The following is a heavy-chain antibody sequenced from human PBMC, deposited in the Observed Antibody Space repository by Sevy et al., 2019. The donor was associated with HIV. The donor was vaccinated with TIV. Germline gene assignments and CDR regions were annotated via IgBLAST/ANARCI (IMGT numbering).Heavy chain of an antibody. CDR1: GLTFSSYS. CDR3: ARDRDGSGSSGGYGMDV. D-gene: IGHD3-10*01. CDR2: ISSSSSYI. Sequence: GGSLRLSCVASGLTFSSYSMKWVRQAPGKGLEWVSSISSSSSYIYYADSVKGRFTISRDNAKNSLYLQVNSLRAEDTAVYYCARDRDGSGSSGGYGMDVWGQGTTVTASS. V-gene: IGHV3-21*06. J-gene: IGHJ6*02.